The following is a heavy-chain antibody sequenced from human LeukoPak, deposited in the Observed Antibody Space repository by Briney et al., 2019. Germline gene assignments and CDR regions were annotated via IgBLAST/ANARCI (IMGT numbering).Heavy chain of an antibody. CDR3: AKDGSRYCSGGSCLYGMDV. CDR1: GFTFSSYA. Sequence: GGSLRLSCAASGFTFSSYAMSWVRQAPGKGLEWVSAISGSGGSTYYADSVKGRFTISRDNSKNTLYLQMNSLRAEGTAVYYCAKDGSRYCSGGSCLYGMDVWGQGTTVTVPS. D-gene: IGHD2-15*01. V-gene: IGHV3-23*01. J-gene: IGHJ6*02. CDR2: ISGSGGST.